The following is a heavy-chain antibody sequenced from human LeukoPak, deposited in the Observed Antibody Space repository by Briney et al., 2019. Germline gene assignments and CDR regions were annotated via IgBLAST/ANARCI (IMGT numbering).Heavy chain of an antibody. V-gene: IGHV1-18*01. D-gene: IGHD3-22*01. Sequence: ASVKVSCKASGYTFTSYGISWVRQAPGQGLEWMGWISAYNGNTNYAQKLQGRVTMTTDTSTSTAYMELRSLRSDDTAVYYCAREGASYYYDSSGYYGSFDPWGQGTLVTVSS. CDR2: ISAYNGNT. J-gene: IGHJ5*02. CDR3: AREGASYYYDSSGYYGSFDP. CDR1: GYTFTSYG.